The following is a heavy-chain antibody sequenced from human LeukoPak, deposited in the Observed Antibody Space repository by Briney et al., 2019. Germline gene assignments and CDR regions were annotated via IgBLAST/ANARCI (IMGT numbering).Heavy chain of an antibody. D-gene: IGHD3-10*01. CDR3: AKDGYGSKSYIDLDY. Sequence: GGSLRLSCAASGFTFSSYAMSWVRQAPGKGLEWVSTISGSGGSTYHAHSVKGRFTISRDNSENTVYLQMSSLRAEDTAVYYCAKDGYGSKSYIDLDYWGQGTLVTVSS. J-gene: IGHJ4*02. CDR1: GFTFSSYA. CDR2: ISGSGGST. V-gene: IGHV3-23*01.